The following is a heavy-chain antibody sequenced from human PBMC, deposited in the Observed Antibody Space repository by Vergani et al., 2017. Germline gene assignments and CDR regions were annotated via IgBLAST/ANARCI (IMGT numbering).Heavy chain of an antibody. J-gene: IGHJ4*02. CDR3: AKGAARPGYSSSFDY. Sequence: VQLQESGPGLVKPSQTLSLTCTVSGGSISSGGYYWSWIRQHPGKGLEWVSAISGSGGSTYYADSVKGRFTISRDNSKNTLYLQMNSLRAEDTAVYYCAKGAARPGYSSSFDYWGQGTLVTVSS. V-gene: IGHV3-23*01. D-gene: IGHD6-13*01. CDR1: GGSISSGGYY. CDR2: ISGSGGST.